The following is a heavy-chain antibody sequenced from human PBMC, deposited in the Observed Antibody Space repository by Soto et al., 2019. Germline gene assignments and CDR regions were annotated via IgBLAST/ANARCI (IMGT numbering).Heavy chain of an antibody. Sequence: SETLSLTCAVYGGSFSGYYWSWIRQPPGKGLEWIGEINHSGSTNYNPSLKSRVTISVDTSKNQFSLKLSSVTAADTAVYYCARGRGSIAAAGTADNWFDPWGQGTLVTVSS. CDR2: INHSGST. CDR3: ARGRGSIAAAGTADNWFDP. D-gene: IGHD6-13*01. CDR1: GGSFSGYY. J-gene: IGHJ5*02. V-gene: IGHV4-34*01.